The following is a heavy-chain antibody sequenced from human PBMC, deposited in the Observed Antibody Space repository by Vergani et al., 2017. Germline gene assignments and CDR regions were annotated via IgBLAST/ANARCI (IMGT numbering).Heavy chain of an antibody. Sequence: EVQLLESGGNLIQPGGSLRLSCGASGFTFSSYAMTWVRLAPGKGLQWVSAISGSGGNTFYTDSVKGRFTISRDNSKNMLYLQMNSLRAEDTAVYYCARLSXDTTPYLQGGYDCWGQGTLVSVSS. CDR2: ISGSGGNT. V-gene: IGHV3-23*01. CDR3: ARLSXDTTPYLQGGYDC. D-gene: IGHD2-15*01. J-gene: IGHJ4*02. CDR1: GFTFSSYA.